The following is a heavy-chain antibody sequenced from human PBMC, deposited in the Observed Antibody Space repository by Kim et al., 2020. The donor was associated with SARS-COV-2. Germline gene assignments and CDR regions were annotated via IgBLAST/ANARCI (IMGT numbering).Heavy chain of an antibody. D-gene: IGHD6-19*01. CDR2: SYI. V-gene: IGHV3-21*01. CDR3: AREGVADNWFDP. Sequence: SYIYYADSVKGRFTISRDNAKNSLYLQMNSRRAEDTAVYYCAREGVADNWFDPWGQGTLVTVSS. J-gene: IGHJ5*02.